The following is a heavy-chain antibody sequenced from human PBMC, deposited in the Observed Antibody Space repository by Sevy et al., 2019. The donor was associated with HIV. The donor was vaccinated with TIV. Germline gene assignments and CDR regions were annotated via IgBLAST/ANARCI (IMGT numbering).Heavy chain of an antibody. J-gene: IGHJ4*02. CDR3: ATPRFDF. CDR1: GFDFSSHW. V-gene: IGHV3-74*01. CDR2: MNTDGSST. Sequence: GGYLRLSCEASGFDFSSHWMQWVRQAPGKGLVWVSRMNTDGSSTNYADSVKGRFTISRDNANNTLYLEMNNLRDEDTSLYYCATPRFDFWGPGTLVTVSS.